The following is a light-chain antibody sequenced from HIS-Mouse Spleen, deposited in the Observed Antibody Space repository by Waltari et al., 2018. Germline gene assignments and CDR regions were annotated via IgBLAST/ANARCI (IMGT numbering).Light chain of an antibody. CDR3: CSYAGSYPVV. Sequence: QSALTQPRSVSGSPGQSVTLSCTGTSSDVGRYNYVSWYQQHPGKAPKLMIYDVSKRPSGVPDRFSGSKSGNTASLTISGLQAEDEADYYCCSYAGSYPVVFGGGTKLTVL. CDR2: DVS. V-gene: IGLV2-11*01. CDR1: SSDVGRYNY. J-gene: IGLJ2*01.